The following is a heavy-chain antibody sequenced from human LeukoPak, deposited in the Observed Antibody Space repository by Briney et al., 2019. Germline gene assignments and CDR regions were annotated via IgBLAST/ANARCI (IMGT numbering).Heavy chain of an antibody. D-gene: IGHD3-22*01. Sequence: KPSETLSLTCTVSGGSISSYYWSWIRQPPGKGLEWIGYIYYSGSTNYNPSLKSRVTISVDTSKNQFSLKLSSVTAADTAVYYCARLSWLSYYDSSGYEFDYWGQGTLVTVSS. CDR2: IYYSGST. V-gene: IGHV4-59*01. J-gene: IGHJ4*02. CDR1: GGSISSYY. CDR3: ARLSWLSYYDSSGYEFDY.